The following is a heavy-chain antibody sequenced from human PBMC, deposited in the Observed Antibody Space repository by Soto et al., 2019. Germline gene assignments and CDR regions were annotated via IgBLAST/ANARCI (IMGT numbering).Heavy chain of an antibody. D-gene: IGHD3-10*01. V-gene: IGHV4-30-2*01. Sequence: PPGKCLVWIGYIYHSGSTYYNPSLKSRVTISVDRSKNQFSLKLSSVTAADTAVYYCARVMNGSGSPKINWFDPWGQGTLVTVSS. CDR3: ARVMNGSGSPKINWFDP. J-gene: IGHJ5*02. CDR2: IYHSGST.